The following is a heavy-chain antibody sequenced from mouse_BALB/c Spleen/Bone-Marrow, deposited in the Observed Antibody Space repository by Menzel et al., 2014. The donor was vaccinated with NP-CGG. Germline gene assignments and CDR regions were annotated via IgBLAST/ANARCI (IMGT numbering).Heavy chain of an antibody. V-gene: IGHV1S29*02. CDR2: IYPYNGGT. D-gene: IGHD6-1*01. CDR1: GYTFTDYN. J-gene: IGHJ4*01. CDR3: AREGGCYDAMDY. Sequence: EVQLQQPGPELVKPGASVKISCKASGYTFTDYNMQWVKQSHGKSLEWIGYIYPYNGGTGYNQKFRSKATLTVDSSSSTAYMELRSLTSEDSAVYYCAREGGCYDAMDYWGQGTSVTVSS.